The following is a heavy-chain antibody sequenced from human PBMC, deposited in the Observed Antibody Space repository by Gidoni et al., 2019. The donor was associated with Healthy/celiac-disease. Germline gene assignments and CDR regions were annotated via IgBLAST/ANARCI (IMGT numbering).Heavy chain of an antibody. V-gene: IGHV1-24*01. D-gene: IGHD2-21*02. CDR3: ATGYCGGDCYPRYWYFDL. CDR2: FDPEDGET. Sequence: QVQLVQSGAEVKKPGASVKVSCKVSGYTLTELSMHWVRQAPGKGLEWMGGFDPEDGETIYAQKFQGRVTMTEDTYTDTAYMELSSLRSEDTAVYYCATGYCGGDCYPRYWYFDLWGRGTLVTVSS. CDR1: GYTLTELS. J-gene: IGHJ2*01.